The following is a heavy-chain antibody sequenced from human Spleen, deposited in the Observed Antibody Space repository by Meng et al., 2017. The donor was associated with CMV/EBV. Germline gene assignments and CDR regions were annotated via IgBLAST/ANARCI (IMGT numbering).Heavy chain of an antibody. J-gene: IGHJ5*01. CDR2: IRSKVNNYAT. D-gene: IGHD3-10*01. Sequence: GESLKISCAASGFTFSGSAVHWVRQASGKGLGWVGRIRSKVNNYATAYTASVKGRFTISRDDSKNTAYLQMNSLKTEDTAVYYCASPSSLLLWAGLDSWGQGTLVTVSS. CDR3: ASPSSLLLWAGLDS. V-gene: IGHV3-73*01. CDR1: GFTFSGSA.